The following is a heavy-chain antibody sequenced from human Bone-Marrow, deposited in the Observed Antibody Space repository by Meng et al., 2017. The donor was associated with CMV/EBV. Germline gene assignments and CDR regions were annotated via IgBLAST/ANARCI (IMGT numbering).Heavy chain of an antibody. CDR3: ARGVIATPHLDY. V-gene: IGHV3-30*04. CDR1: GFTFSSYA. CDR2: ISYNGSNK. Sequence: CAASGFTFSSYAMRWVRQAPGKGLEWVPVISYNGSNKYYADSVKGRFTISRDNSKNTLYLQMNSLRAEDTAVYYCARGVIATPHLDYWGQGTLVTVSS. D-gene: IGHD2-21*01. J-gene: IGHJ4*02.